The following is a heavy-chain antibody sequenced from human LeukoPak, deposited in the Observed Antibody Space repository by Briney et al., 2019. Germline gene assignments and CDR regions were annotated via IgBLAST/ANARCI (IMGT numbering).Heavy chain of an antibody. CDR3: ARALWLSGMAY. CDR2: LSGTGGST. CDR1: GFISRDYP. J-gene: IGHJ4*02. Sequence: PGGSLRLSCAASGFISRDYPMSWVRQAPGKGLEWVSTLSGTGGSTYYADSVKGRFTISRDNSKNILYLQMNSLRAEDTAVYYCARALWLSGMAYWGQGTLVTVSS. D-gene: IGHD5-24*01. V-gene: IGHV3-23*01.